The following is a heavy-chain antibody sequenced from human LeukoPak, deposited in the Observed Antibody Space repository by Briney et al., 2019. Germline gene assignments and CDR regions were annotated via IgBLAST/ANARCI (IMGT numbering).Heavy chain of an antibody. J-gene: IGHJ5*02. CDR3: ARGAGDVFHERRILDR. Sequence: ASVTLSFKSSVYTFTTHFMNWVRQAPGQGLEWMAIINPADGTRTYAQKFQDRVTLTRDTSTDTVYMVLSSLRSDDTAVYYCARGAGDVFHERRILDRWGQGTLVTVSS. CDR1: VYTFTTHF. D-gene: IGHD2-8*02. V-gene: IGHV1-46*01. CDR2: INPADGTR.